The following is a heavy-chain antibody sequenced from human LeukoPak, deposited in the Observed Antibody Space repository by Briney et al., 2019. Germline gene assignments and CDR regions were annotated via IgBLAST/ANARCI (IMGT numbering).Heavy chain of an antibody. CDR3: ARQRVPYYDSSGYRPANYYYYGMDV. V-gene: IGHV1-46*01. Sequence: ASVKVSCKASGYTFTGYYMHWVRQAPGQGLEWMGIINPSGGSTSYAQKFQGRVTMTRDTSTSTVYMELSSLRSEDTAVYYCARQRVPYYDSSGYRPANYYYYGMDVWGQGTTVTVSS. CDR1: GYTFTGYY. CDR2: INPSGGST. J-gene: IGHJ6*02. D-gene: IGHD3-22*01.